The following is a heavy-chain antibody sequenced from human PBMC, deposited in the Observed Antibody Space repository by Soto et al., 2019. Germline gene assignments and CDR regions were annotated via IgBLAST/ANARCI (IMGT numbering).Heavy chain of an antibody. CDR2: IRYSGST. J-gene: IGHJ4*02. CDR3: ARQDNSARHQSFDF. D-gene: IGHD1-26*01. Sequence: QVQLQESGPGLVKPSETLSLTCTVSGDSFSSSSSYWAWIRQPPGKGLEWIGSIRYSGSTHYNPSLESRITMSIDTSKKQFLLRLRSVTAADTAVYYCARQDNSARHQSFDFWGQGTLVTASS. V-gene: IGHV4-39*01. CDR1: GDSFSSSSSY.